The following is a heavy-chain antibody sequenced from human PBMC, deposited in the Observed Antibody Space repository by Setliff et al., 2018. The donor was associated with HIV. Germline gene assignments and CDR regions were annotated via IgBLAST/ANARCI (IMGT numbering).Heavy chain of an antibody. CDR1: GYKFTGHH. V-gene: IGHV1-2*06. CDR3: ARQDIPTGYYLFDY. J-gene: IGHJ4*02. Sequence: ASVKVSWKASGYKFTGHHIQWMRQAPGQGLEWMGRINPNMGDTQYAQKFQGRIIMTRDTPINTVYMELSSLTSDDTALYYCARQDIPTGYYLFDYWGQGTQVTVSS. D-gene: IGHD3-9*01. CDR2: INPNMGDT.